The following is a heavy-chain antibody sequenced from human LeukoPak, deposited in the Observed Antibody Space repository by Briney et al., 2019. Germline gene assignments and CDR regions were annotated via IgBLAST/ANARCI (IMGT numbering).Heavy chain of an antibody. CDR1: GYSFTSYW. J-gene: IGHJ4*01. V-gene: IGHV5-51*01. D-gene: IGHD5-18*01. CDR3: ARRGEAMDPFDY. CDR2: IYPGDSDT. Sequence: GESRKISCKDSGYSFTSYWIGWVRQMPGKGLEWMGIIYPGDSDTRYSPSFQGQVTISADKSINTAYLQWSSLKASDTAIYYCARRGEAMDPFDYWGPGTLVTVSS.